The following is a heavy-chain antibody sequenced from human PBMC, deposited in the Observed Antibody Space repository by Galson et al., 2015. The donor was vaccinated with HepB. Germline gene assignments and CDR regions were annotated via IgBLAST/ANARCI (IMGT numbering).Heavy chain of an antibody. Sequence: SVKVSCKASGYTFTSYYMHWVRQAPGQGLEWMGIINPSGGSTSYAQKFQGRVTMTRDTSTSTVYMELSSLRSEDTAVYYCARELLWFGELGYYYGMDVWGQGTTVTVSS. CDR3: ARELLWFGELGYYYGMDV. CDR1: GYTFTSYY. J-gene: IGHJ6*02. V-gene: IGHV1-46*03. D-gene: IGHD3-10*01. CDR2: INPSGGST.